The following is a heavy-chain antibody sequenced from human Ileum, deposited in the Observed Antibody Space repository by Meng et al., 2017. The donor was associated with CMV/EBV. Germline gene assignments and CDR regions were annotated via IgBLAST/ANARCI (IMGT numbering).Heavy chain of an antibody. CDR1: RRTFIGYW. J-gene: IGHJ6*02. Sequence: GESLKISCVGSRRTFIGYWMSWVRQAPGKGLEWVANIKHDGSEQYYVDSVKGRFTISRDDPKNSLYLQMNNLRAEDTAVHYCARDLPTSYGMDIWGQGTTVTVSS. V-gene: IGHV3-7*01. CDR2: IKHDGSEQ. CDR3: ARDLPTSYGMDI. D-gene: IGHD5-12*01.